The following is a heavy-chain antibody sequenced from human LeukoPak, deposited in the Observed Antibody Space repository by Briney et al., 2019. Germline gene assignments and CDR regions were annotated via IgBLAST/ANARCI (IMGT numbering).Heavy chain of an antibody. CDR1: GGTFSSYA. D-gene: IGHD2-2*02. V-gene: IGHV1-69*13. Sequence: SVKVSCKASGGTFSSYAISWVRQAPGQGLEWMGGIIPIFGTANYAQKFQGRVTITADESTSTAYMELSSLRSEDMAVYYCARAHVYCSSTSCYTFDPWGQGTLVTVSS. CDR3: ARAHVYCSSTSCYTFDP. J-gene: IGHJ5*02. CDR2: IIPIFGTA.